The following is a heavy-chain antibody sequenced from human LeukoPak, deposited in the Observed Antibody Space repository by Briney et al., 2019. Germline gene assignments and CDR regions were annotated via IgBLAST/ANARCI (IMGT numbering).Heavy chain of an antibody. V-gene: IGHV3-66*02. Sequence: PGGSLRLSCAASGFTVSSNYMSWVRQAPGKGLEWVSVIHSGGSTYYADSVKGRFTISRDNSKNTLYLQMNSLRAEDTAVYYCARGGQWELPEAFDIWGQGTMVTVSS. D-gene: IGHD1-26*01. CDR2: IHSGGST. CDR3: ARGGQWELPEAFDI. CDR1: GFTVSSNY. J-gene: IGHJ3*02.